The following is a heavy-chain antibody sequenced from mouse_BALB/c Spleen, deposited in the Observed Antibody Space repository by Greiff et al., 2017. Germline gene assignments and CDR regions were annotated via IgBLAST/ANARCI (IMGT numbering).Heavy chain of an antibody. CDR2: ISSGGGST. J-gene: IGHJ4*01. V-gene: IGHV5-12-1*01. CDR1: GFAFSSYD. Sequence: EVQGVESGGGLVQPGGSLKLSCAASGFAFSSYDMSWVRQTPEKRLEWVAYISSGGGSTYYPDTVKGRFTISRDNAKNTLYLQMSSLKSEDTAMYYCAREKVYAMDYWGQGTSVTVSS. CDR3: AREKVYAMDY.